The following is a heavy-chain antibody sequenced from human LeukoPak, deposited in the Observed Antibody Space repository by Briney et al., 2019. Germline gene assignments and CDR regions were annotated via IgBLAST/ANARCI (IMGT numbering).Heavy chain of an antibody. J-gene: IGHJ4*02. V-gene: IGHV1-2*02. CDR1: GYTFTGYY. CDR3: ARGELRFLEW. Sequence: ASVKVSCKASGYTFTGYYIHWVRQAPGQGLEWMGWINFNGAGTNYAQKFQGRVTMTRDTSISTAYMELNWLRSDDTAVYYCARGELRFLEWWGQGTLVTVSS. D-gene: IGHD3-3*01. CDR2: INFNGAGT.